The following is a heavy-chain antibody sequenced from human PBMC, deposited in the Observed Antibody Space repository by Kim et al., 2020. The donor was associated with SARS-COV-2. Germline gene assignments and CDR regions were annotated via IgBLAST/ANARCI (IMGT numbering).Heavy chain of an antibody. Sequence: ASVKVSCKASGYTFTSYGISWVRQAPGQGLEWMGWISAYNGNTNYAQKLLGRVTMTTDTSTRTAYMELRSLRSDDTAVYYCARDLKTYCTNGVCNVAYWGQGTLVTVSS. D-gene: IGHD2-8*01. V-gene: IGHV1-18*01. J-gene: IGHJ4*02. CDR3: ARDLKTYCTNGVCNVAY. CDR1: GYTFTSYG. CDR2: ISAYNGNT.